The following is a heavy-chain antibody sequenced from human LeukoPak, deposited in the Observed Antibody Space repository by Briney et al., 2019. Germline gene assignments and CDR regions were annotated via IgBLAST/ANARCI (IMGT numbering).Heavy chain of an antibody. Sequence: SVKVSCKASGYTFTSYLIHWVRQAPGQGPEWMGVMYTSGGGTTYAQKFQGRVTMTRDTSTSTVYMELSSLRFEDTAVYYCARERGSTQCFAYWGQGTLVTVSS. V-gene: IGHV1-46*01. CDR3: ARERGSTQCFAY. J-gene: IGHJ4*02. CDR2: MYTSGGGT. D-gene: IGHD3-10*01. CDR1: GYTFTSYL.